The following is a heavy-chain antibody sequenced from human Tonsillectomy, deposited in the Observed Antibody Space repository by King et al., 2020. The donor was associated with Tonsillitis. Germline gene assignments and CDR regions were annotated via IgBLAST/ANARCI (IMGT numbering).Heavy chain of an antibody. D-gene: IGHD6-13*01. CDR3: AKENTATSGPDYFDY. CDR1: GFTFSSYA. Sequence: VQLVESGGGLVQPGGSLRLSCAASGFTFSSYAMNWVRQAPGKGLEWVSAISGGGDSTYDADSVKGRFTISRDNSKNTLYLQMNSLRAEDTAVYYCAKENTATSGPDYFDYWGQRTLVTVSS. V-gene: IGHV3-23*04. CDR2: ISGGGDST. J-gene: IGHJ4*02.